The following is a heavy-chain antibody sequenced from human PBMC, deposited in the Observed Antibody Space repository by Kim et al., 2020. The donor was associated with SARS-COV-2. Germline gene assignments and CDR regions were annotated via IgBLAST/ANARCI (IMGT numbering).Heavy chain of an antibody. V-gene: IGHV1-46*01. Sequence: ASVKVSCKASGYTFTSYYMHWVRQAPGQGLEWMGIINPSGGSTSYAQKFQGRVTMTRDTSTSTVYMELSSLRSEDTAVYYCAREPSCSGGSCYWFDPWGQGTLVTVSS. J-gene: IGHJ5*02. CDR3: AREPSCSGGSCYWFDP. CDR2: INPSGGST. CDR1: GYTFTSYY. D-gene: IGHD2-15*01.